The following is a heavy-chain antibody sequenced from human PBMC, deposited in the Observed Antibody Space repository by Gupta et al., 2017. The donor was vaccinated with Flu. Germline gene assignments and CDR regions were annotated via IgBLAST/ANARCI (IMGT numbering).Heavy chain of an antibody. CDR2: IYYSGST. V-gene: IGHV4-59*01. D-gene: IGHD5-18*01. CDR3: ARDLPTAMAPPHGAFDI. J-gene: IGHJ3*02. Sequence: YYWSWIRQPPGKGLEWIGYIYYSGSTNYNPSLKSRVTISVDTSKNQFSLKLSSVTAADTAVYYCARDLPTAMAPPHGAFDIWGQGTMVTVSS. CDR1: YY.